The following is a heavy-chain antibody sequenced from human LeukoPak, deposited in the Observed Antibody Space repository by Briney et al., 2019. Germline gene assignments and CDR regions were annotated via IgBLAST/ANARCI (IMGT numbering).Heavy chain of an antibody. CDR2: ISASGGST. D-gene: IGHD3-16*02. V-gene: IGHV3-23*01. CDR3: AKTHDYVWGSYRQNYFDS. Sequence: GGSLRLSCAASGITFSSYAMSWVRQAPGKGLEWVSAISASGGSTYYADSVKGRFTISGDNSKNTLYLQMNSLRAEDTAVYYCAKTHDYVWGSYRQNYFDSWGQGTLVTVSS. J-gene: IGHJ4*02. CDR1: GITFSSYA.